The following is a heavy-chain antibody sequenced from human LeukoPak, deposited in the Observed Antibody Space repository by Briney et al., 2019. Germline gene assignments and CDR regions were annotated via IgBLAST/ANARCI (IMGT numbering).Heavy chain of an antibody. CDR3: ARGGRDAFDI. J-gene: IGHJ3*02. CDR2: TYGGGST. V-gene: IGHV3-53*01. CDR1: GFSFSDHS. Sequence: GGSLRLSCAASGFSFSDHSMDWVRQAPGQGLEWVSVTYGGGSTYYADSVKGRFTISRDNSKNTLFLQMNSLRAEDTAVYFCARGGRDAFDIWGRGTMVTVSS.